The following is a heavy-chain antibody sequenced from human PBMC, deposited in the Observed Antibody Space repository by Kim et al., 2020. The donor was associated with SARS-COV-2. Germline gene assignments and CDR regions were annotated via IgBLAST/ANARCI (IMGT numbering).Heavy chain of an antibody. CDR2: ISSSSSYI. V-gene: IGHV3-21*01. D-gene: IGHD2-15*01. Sequence: GGSLRLSCAASGFTFSSYSMNWVRQAPGKGLEWVSSISSSSSYIYYADSVKGRFTISRDNAKNSLYLQMNSLRAEDTAVYYCARDGDCSGGSCYSGYFDYWGQGTLVTVSS. J-gene: IGHJ4*02. CDR1: GFTFSSYS. CDR3: ARDGDCSGGSCYSGYFDY.